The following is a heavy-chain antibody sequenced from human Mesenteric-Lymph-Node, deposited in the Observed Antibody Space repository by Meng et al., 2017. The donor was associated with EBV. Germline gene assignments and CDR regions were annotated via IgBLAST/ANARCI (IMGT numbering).Heavy chain of an antibody. D-gene: IGHD1-1*01. J-gene: IGHJ4*02. Sequence: GHGVCKPLRTLSLPCPVWVGSVTSDGYHWSWIRQPPGKGLEWIAYISHGGSSNYNPSLKSRVTISVDTSKNQFSLKLSSVSAADTAIYYCARDPTWTSSGSFDYWGQGTLVTVSS. CDR1: VGSVTSDGYH. CDR2: ISHGGSS. V-gene: IGHV4-61*08. CDR3: ARDPTWTSSGSFDY.